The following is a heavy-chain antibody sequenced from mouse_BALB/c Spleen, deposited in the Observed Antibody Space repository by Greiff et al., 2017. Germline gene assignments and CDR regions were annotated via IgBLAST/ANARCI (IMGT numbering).Heavy chain of an antibody. CDR1: GFSLTSYG. D-gene: IGHD2-4*01. CDR2: IWSGGST. V-gene: IGHV2-2*02. Sequence: VQLQESGPGLVQPSQSLSITCTVSGFSLTSYGVHWVRQSPGKGLEWLGVIWSGGSTDYNAAFISRLSISKDNSKSQVFFKMNSLQANDTAIYYCARMDDYGWFAYWGQGTLVTVSA. J-gene: IGHJ3*01. CDR3: ARMDDYGWFAY.